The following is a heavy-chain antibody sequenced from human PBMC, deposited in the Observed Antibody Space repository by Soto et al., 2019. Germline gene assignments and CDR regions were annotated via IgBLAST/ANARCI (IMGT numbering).Heavy chain of an antibody. J-gene: IGHJ6*02. D-gene: IGHD2-2*01. CDR1: GFTFSSYG. V-gene: IGHV3-30*18. CDR2: ISYDGGNK. Sequence: GSLRLSCAASGFTFSSYGMHWVRQGPGKGLEWVAVISYDGGNKYYADSVKGRFSISRDNPKNTLYLQLNNLRVEDTAVYYCAKVLGYCSSSSCSREAFYFYGMDVWGQGTTVTVSS. CDR3: AKVLGYCSSSSCSREAFYFYGMDV.